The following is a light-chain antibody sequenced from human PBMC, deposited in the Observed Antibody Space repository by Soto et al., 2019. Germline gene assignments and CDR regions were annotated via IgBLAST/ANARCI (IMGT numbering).Light chain of an antibody. CDR1: QSVSSY. V-gene: IGKV3-20*01. Sequence: EIVLTQSPGTLSLSPGERATLSCRASQSVSSYLAWYQQKPGQAPRLLIYGVSNSATGIPDRFSGSGSGTDFTLTISRLEPGDFAVYYCQQYVTSPLTFGGGTKVEIK. J-gene: IGKJ4*01. CDR3: QQYVTSPLT. CDR2: GVS.